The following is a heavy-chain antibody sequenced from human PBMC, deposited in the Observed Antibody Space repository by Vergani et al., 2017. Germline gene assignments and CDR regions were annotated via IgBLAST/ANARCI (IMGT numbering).Heavy chain of an antibody. D-gene: IGHD2-2*02. CDR1: GYTFTSYA. J-gene: IGHJ6*02. V-gene: IGHV7-4-1*01. CDR2: INTNTGNP. Sequence: QVQLVQSGSALKKPGASVKVSCKASGYTFTSYAMNWVRQAPGQGLEWMGWINTNTGNPTYAQGFTGRFVFSLDTSVSTAYLQICSLKAEDTAVYYCARAMLVVPAAIDYYYYGMDVWGQGTTVTVSS. CDR3: ARAMLVVPAAIDYYYYGMDV.